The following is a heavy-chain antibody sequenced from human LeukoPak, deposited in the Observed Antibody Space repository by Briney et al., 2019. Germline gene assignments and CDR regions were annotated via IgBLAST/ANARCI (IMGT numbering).Heavy chain of an antibody. CDR1: GGSISSSSYY. V-gene: IGHV4-39*01. CDR2: IYYSGST. J-gene: IGHJ4*02. D-gene: IGHD1-26*01. CDR3: ARHRWMGRGYKLLLGYYFDY. Sequence: SETLSLTCTVSGGSISSSSYYWGWIRQPPGKGLEWIGSIYYSGSTYYNPSLKSRVTISVDTSKNQFSLKLSSVTAADTAVYYCARHRWMGRGYKLLLGYYFDYWGQGTLVTVSS.